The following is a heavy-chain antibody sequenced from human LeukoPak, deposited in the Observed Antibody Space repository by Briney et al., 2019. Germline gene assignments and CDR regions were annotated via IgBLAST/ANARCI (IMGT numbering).Heavy chain of an antibody. V-gene: IGHV4-34*01. CDR1: GGSSSGYY. Sequence: SETLSLTCAVYGGSSSGYYWSWIRQPPGKGLEWIGEINHSGSTNYNPSLKSRVTISVDTSKNQFSLKLSSVTAADTAVYYCARGQPDYYDSSGYHPFDYWGQGTLVTVSS. CDR2: INHSGST. D-gene: IGHD3-22*01. J-gene: IGHJ4*02. CDR3: ARGQPDYYDSSGYHPFDY.